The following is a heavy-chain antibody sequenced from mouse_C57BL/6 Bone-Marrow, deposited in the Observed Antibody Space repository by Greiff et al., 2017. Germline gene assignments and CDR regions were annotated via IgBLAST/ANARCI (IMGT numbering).Heavy chain of an antibody. CDR3: ARGDGYYTHYYAMDY. D-gene: IGHD2-3*01. CDR1: GYTFTSYW. V-gene: IGHV1-55*01. CDR2: IYPGSGST. Sequence: QVQLKQPGAELVKPGASVKMSCKASGYTFTSYWITWVKQRPGQGLEWIGDIYPGSGSTNYNEKFKSKATLTVDTSSSTAYMQLSSLTSEDSAVYYCARGDGYYTHYYAMDYWGQGTSVTVSS. J-gene: IGHJ4*01.